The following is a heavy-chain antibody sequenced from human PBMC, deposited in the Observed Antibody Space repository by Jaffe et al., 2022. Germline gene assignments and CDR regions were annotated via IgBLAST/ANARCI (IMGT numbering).Heavy chain of an antibody. J-gene: IGHJ4*02. CDR3: ARILRPYYYDSSGYYALSPLPFDY. CDR1: GFSLSNARMG. Sequence: QVTLKESGPVLVKPTETLTLTCTVSGFSLSNARMGVSWIRQPPGKALEWLAHIFSNDEKSYSTSLKSRLTISKDTSKSQVVLTMTNMDPVDTATYYCARILRPYYYDSSGYYALSPLPFDYWGQGTLVTVSS. V-gene: IGHV2-26*01. D-gene: IGHD3-22*01. CDR2: IFSNDEK.